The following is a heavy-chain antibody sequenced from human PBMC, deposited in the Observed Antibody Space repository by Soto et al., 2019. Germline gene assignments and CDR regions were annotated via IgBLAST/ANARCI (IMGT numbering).Heavy chain of an antibody. CDR1: WDSVSSNSAA. CDR3: AADLSGDIAAAGIGY. J-gene: IGHJ4*02. V-gene: IGHV6-1*01. CDR2: TYYRAKWYN. D-gene: IGHD6-13*01. Sequence: SQTLSLTCAISWDSVSSNSAAWNWIRQSPSRGLEWLGRTYYRAKWYNDYAVSAKSRITINPDTSKNQFSLQLNSVTPEDTAVYSCAADLSGDIAAAGIGYWGQGTLVPVCS.